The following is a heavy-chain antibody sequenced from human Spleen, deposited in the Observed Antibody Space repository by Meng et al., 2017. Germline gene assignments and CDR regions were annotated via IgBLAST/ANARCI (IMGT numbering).Heavy chain of an antibody. CDR3: ARDMSAGLFYIDS. CDR2: ISWNSGSI. V-gene: IGHV3-9*01. Sequence: GGSLRLSCAASGFTFDDYAMHWVRQAPGKGLEWVSGISWNSGSIGYADSVKGRFTISRDNSKNTLYLQMNSLRAEDTAVYYCARDMSAGLFYIDSWGQGTLVTVSS. D-gene: IGHD3-16*01. CDR1: GFTFDDYA. J-gene: IGHJ4*02.